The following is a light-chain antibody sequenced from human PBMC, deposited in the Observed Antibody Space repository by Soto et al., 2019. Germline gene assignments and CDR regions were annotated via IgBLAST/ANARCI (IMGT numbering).Light chain of an antibody. CDR2: DAS. CDR3: QQHNDYTAVT. V-gene: IGKV1-5*01. J-gene: IGKJ2*01. CDR1: QTISSS. Sequence: DIQMTQSPSTLSASVGDRVTITCRASQTISSSLAWYQHKPGKAPKLLIFDASTLQTGVPSRCSGSGFGTEFTLTITGMQPDDFATYYCQQHNDYTAVTFGQGTKLEIK.